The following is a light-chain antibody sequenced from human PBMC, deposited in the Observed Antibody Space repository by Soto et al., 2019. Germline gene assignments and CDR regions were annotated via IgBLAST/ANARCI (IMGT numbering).Light chain of an antibody. Sequence: ENVLTQSPVTLSLSPGERATLSCRASQSVSSYLAWYQQKPGQAPRLLIYDASNRATGIPARFSGSGSGTDFTLTINGLETEDFAVYYCQQHSNWPLTFGGGTKVEIK. V-gene: IGKV3-11*01. CDR2: DAS. J-gene: IGKJ4*01. CDR3: QQHSNWPLT. CDR1: QSVSSY.